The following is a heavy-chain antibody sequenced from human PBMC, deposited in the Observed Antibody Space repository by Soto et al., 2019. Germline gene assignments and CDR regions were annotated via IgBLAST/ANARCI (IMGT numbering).Heavy chain of an antibody. D-gene: IGHD3-3*01. V-gene: IGHV1-3*01. Sequence: ASVKVSCKASGYTFTSYAMHWVRQAPGQRLEWMGWINAGNGNTKYSQKFQGRVTITRDTSASTAYMELSSLRSEDTAVYYCARDRVSSDLTIFGVVTLGNWLDPWGQGTLVTVSS. CDR2: INAGNGNT. CDR3: ARDRVSSDLTIFGVVTLGNWLDP. CDR1: GYTFTSYA. J-gene: IGHJ5*02.